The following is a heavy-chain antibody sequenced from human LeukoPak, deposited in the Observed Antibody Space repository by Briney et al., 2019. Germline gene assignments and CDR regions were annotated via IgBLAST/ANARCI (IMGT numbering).Heavy chain of an antibody. CDR1: GFTFSSYG. CDR3: ARGGGSYYFDY. D-gene: IGHD3-10*01. Sequence: GGSLRLSCAASGFTFSSYGMHWVRQAPGKGLEWVAVISYDGSNKYYVDSVKGRFTISRDNSKNTLYLQMNSLRAEDTAVYYCARGGGSYYFDYWGQGTLVTVSS. V-gene: IGHV3-30*03. CDR2: ISYDGSNK. J-gene: IGHJ4*02.